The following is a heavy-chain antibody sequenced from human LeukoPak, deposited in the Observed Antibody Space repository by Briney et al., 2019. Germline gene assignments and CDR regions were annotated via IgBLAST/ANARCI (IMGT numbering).Heavy chain of an antibody. CDR3: ARDPPPHPYYDFWSGYSSSGPPDY. J-gene: IGHJ4*02. Sequence: GASVKVSCKASGYTFTSYYMHWLRQAPGQGLEWMGIINPSGGSTSYAQKFQGRVTMTRDTSTSTVYMELSSLRSEDTAVYYCARDPPPHPYYDFWSGYSSSGPPDYWGQGTLVTVSS. CDR1: GYTFTSYY. D-gene: IGHD3-3*01. V-gene: IGHV1-46*01. CDR2: INPSGGST.